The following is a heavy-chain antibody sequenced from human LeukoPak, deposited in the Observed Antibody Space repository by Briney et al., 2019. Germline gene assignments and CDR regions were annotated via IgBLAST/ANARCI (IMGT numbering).Heavy chain of an antibody. V-gene: IGHV4-59*13. Sequence: PSETLSLTCTVSGGSISSNYWSWIRQPPGKGLEWIVYIYYSGSTYYNPSLKSRVTISAETSKNQFSLRLNSVTAADTAMYYCARWIPSGSSFDYWGQGNLVTVSS. CDR2: IYYSGST. CDR1: GGSISSNY. D-gene: IGHD2-15*01. CDR3: ARWIPSGSSFDY. J-gene: IGHJ4*02.